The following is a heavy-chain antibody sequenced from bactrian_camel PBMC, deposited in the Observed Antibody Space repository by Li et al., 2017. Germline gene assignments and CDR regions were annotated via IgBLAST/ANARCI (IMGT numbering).Heavy chain of an antibody. CDR1: GVANSRHY. Sequence: HAQLVESGGGSVQAGGSLRLSCAASGVANSRHYLGWFRQAPGKEREGVAIIGADGTTYYADSVKGRFTISRDNAKNTLYLQMDRLTPEDTATYYCAAAGGPYCGGGYLLEEYAMDYWGKGTQVTVS. J-gene: IGHJ7*01. V-gene: IGHV3S55*01. D-gene: IGHD2*01. CDR2: IGADGTT.